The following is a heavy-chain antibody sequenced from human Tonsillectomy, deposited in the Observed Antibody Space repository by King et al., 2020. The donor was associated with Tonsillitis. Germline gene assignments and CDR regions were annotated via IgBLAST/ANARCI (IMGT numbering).Heavy chain of an antibody. D-gene: IGHD3-22*01. CDR2: INVYNGNT. CDR1: GYTFTSYG. V-gene: IGHV1-18*04. Sequence: QLVQSGPEVKKPGASVKVSCKGFGYTFTSYGISWVRQAPGQGPEWMGWINVYNGNTKYAQKFQGRVTMTTDTSTNTAYMELRSLRSDDTAIYYCARAFNYYDSSGYLYSYDYWGQGTLVTVSS. J-gene: IGHJ4*02. CDR3: ARAFNYYDSSGYLYSYDY.